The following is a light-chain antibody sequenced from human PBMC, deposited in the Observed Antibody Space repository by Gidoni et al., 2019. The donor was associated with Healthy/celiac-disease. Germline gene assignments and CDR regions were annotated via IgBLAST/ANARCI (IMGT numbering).Light chain of an antibody. CDR1: QSISSY. Sequence: DIEITQAPSSLSASVGDRATITCRASQSISSYLNWYQQKPGKAPKLLIYAASSLQSGVPSRFSGSGSGTDFTLTISSLQPEDFATYYCQQSYTTPCTFGQXTKVEIK. J-gene: IGKJ1*01. CDR3: QQSYTTPCT. CDR2: AAS. V-gene: IGKV1-39*01.